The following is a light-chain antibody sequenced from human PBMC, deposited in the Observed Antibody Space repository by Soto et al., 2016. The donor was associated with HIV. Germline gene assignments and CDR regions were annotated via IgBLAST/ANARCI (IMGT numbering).Light chain of an antibody. J-gene: IGLJ3*02. CDR1: DIGSKN. CDR3: QVWDGSTDHVL. V-gene: IGLV3-21*01. CDR2: DDS. Sequence: SYELTQPPSVSVSPGKPARITCGGNDIGSKNLHWYQQKPGQAPVLVIYDDSDRPSGIPERFSGSNSGNTATLTISRVEAGDEADYYCQVWDGSTDHVLFGGGTKLTVL.